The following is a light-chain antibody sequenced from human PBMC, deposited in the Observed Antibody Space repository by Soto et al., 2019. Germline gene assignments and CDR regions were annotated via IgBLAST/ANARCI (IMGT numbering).Light chain of an antibody. CDR1: SSNIGRNT. V-gene: IGLV1-44*01. Sequence: QAVVTQPPSASGTPGQRVTISCSGSSSNIGRNTVKWYRQLPGTAPKLLIGSSDQRPSGVPDRFSGSQSGTSASLAISGLQSEDEADYICAARDDSLNAWAFGGGTKVTVL. CDR3: AARDDSLNAWA. CDR2: SSD. J-gene: IGLJ3*02.